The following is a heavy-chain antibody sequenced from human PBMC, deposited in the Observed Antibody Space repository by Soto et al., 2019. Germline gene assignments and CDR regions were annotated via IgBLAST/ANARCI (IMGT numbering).Heavy chain of an antibody. Sequence: GGSLRLSCAASGFTFSSYEMNWVRQAPGKGLEWVSYISSSGSTIYYADSVKGRFTISRDNAKNSLYLQMNSLRAEDTAVYYCARAQMYTAIDYWGHGTLVTVSS. CDR2: ISSSGSTI. CDR3: ARAQMYTAIDY. V-gene: IGHV3-48*03. J-gene: IGHJ4*01. D-gene: IGHD5-18*01. CDR1: GFTFSSYE.